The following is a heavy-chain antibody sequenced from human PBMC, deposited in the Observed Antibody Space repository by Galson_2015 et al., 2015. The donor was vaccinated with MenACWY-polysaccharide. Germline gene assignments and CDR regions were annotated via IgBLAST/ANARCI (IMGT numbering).Heavy chain of an antibody. CDR3: ARVEKYSGSFYILY. V-gene: IGHV4-38-2*01. D-gene: IGHD1-26*01. Sequence: ETLSLTCAVSDYSIRSGYFWGWIRQPPGKGLKWIASIFHSGTTYYNPSLKSRVTISVDTSKNQFSLKLSSVTAADTAVYYCARVEKYSGSFYILYWGQGTLVTVSS. CDR1: DYSIRSGYF. CDR2: IFHSGTT. J-gene: IGHJ4*02.